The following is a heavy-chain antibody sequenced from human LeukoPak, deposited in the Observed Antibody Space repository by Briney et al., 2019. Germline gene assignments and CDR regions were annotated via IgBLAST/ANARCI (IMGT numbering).Heavy chain of an antibody. CDR2: LHHSGST. D-gene: IGHD3-22*01. Sequence: PSETLSLTCAVSGYSMTSTYWWGWIRQTPGRGLEWIGSLHHSGSTSYSPSLKSRVTISVDTSKNQFSLRLSSVTAADTAVYYCARVGGDDSTGHYSVDYWGQGTLVTVSS. V-gene: IGHV4-38-2*01. CDR3: ARVGGDDSTGHYSVDY. CDR1: GYSMTSTYW. J-gene: IGHJ4*02.